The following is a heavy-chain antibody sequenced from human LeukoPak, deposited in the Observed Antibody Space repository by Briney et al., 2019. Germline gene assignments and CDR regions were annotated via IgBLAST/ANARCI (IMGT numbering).Heavy chain of an antibody. CDR1: GFTFSNAW. J-gene: IGHJ4*02. V-gene: IGHV3-15*07. Sequence: GGSLRLSCAASGFTFSNAWMNWVRQAPGKGLEWVGRIKSKTDGGTTDYAAPVKGRFTISRDNAKNSLYLQMNSLRAEDTAVYYCARDLRVVLEWLLYDYFDYWGQGTLVTVSS. CDR2: IKSKTDGGTT. D-gene: IGHD3-3*01. CDR3: ARDLRVVLEWLLYDYFDY.